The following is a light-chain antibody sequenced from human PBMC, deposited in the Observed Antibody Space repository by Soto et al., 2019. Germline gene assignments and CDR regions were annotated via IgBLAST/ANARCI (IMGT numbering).Light chain of an antibody. CDR3: LQDYYFPWA. J-gene: IGKJ1*01. V-gene: IGKV1-6*01. CDR2: GAS. CDR1: QGIRSD. Sequence: IQMTQSPSSLSASVGDRVTISCRASQGIRSDLAWYQQKPGKVPKLLIYGASKLESGVPSRFSGSGFGTDFTLTISSLKPEDFATYYCLQDYYFPWAFGQGTKVEIK.